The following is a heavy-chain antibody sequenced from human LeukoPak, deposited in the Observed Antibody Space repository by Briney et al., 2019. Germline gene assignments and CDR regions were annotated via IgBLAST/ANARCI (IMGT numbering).Heavy chain of an antibody. CDR1: GFPFSSYA. D-gene: IGHD6-13*01. V-gene: IGHV3-30*02. Sequence: QTGGSLRLSCAASGFPFSSYAMHWVRQAPGKGLEWMAFIRHDGSNKYHSKSVQGRFTISRDNSRNTLYLQMNSLRAEDTAVYYCAKGPLYSSSWYEGYFDYWGQGTLVTVSS. CDR2: IRHDGSNK. J-gene: IGHJ4*02. CDR3: AKGPLYSSSWYEGYFDY.